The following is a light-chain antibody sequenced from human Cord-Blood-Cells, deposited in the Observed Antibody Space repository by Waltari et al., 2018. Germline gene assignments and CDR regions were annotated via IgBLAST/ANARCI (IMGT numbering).Light chain of an antibody. Sequence: QSARTQPASVSGSHGPSITIHCTGTTRDGGGYNYVSWYQQHPGKAPTLMIYDVSNWPSGVSNRFSGSTSGNTASLTISGLQAEDEADYYCSSYTSSSTWVFGGGTKLTVL. CDR1: TRDGGGYNY. J-gene: IGLJ3*02. CDR2: DVS. V-gene: IGLV2-14*01. CDR3: SSYTSSSTWV.